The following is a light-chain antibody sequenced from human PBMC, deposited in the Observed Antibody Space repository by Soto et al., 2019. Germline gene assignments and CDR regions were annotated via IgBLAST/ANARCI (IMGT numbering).Light chain of an antibody. CDR1: QSLTNIY. Sequence: EIVLTQSPGTLSLSPGERATLSCRASQSLTNIYLAWYQQKPGQAPRLRIYGASSRATGIPDRFSGRGSGTDVTRTISRLEPEDFAVYYCQQYESSPPSSTVGQGTKLEIK. V-gene: IGKV3-20*01. J-gene: IGKJ2*01. CDR3: QQYESSPPSST. CDR2: GAS.